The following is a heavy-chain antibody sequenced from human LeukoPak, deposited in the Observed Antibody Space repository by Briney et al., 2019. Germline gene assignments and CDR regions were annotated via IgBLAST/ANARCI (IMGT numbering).Heavy chain of an antibody. D-gene: IGHD2-8*02. J-gene: IGHJ4*02. Sequence: PGGSLRLSCAVSGFTFSNEAMGWVRQLRGGGLEWVSTISPGGGTTYYAESMKGRFTISRDNSKSTLYLEMNSLRVEDTAVYYCAKSSSLLGIDYWGQGTLVTVSS. CDR2: ISPGGGTT. CDR1: GFTFSNEA. V-gene: IGHV3-23*01. CDR3: AKSSSLLGIDY.